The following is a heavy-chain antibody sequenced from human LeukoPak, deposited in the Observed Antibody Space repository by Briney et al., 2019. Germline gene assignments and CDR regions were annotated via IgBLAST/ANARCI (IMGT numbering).Heavy chain of an antibody. CDR3: AGRIAVAGTSGTLDDY. CDR1: GGTFSSYA. J-gene: IGHJ4*02. CDR2: IIPIFGTA. D-gene: IGHD6-19*01. Sequence: SVKVSWKASGGTFSSYAISWVRQAPGQGLEWMGGIIPIFGTANYAQKFQGRVTITADESTSTAYMELSSLRSEGTAVYYCAGRIAVAGTSGTLDDYWGQGTLVTVSS. V-gene: IGHV1-69*13.